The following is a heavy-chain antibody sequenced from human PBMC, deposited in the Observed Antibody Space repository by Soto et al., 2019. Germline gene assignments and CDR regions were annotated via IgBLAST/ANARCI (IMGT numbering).Heavy chain of an antibody. V-gene: IGHV4-34*01. J-gene: IGHJ4*02. CDR2: INHSGST. CDR3: ARRPTYYYGSGSYYLRDY. CDR1: GGSFSGFY. D-gene: IGHD3-10*01. Sequence: TLSLTCAVYGGSFSGFYLSWIRQPPGKGVEWIGEINHSGSTNYNPSLKSRVTISVDTSKNQFSLKLSSVTAADTAVYYCARRPTYYYGSGSYYLRDYWGQGTLVTLSS.